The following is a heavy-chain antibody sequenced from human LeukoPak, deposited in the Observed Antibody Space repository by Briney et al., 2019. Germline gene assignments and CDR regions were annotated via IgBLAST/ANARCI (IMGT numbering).Heavy chain of an antibody. V-gene: IGHV4-34*01. CDR2: INPSGST. J-gene: IGHJ2*01. Sequence: SESLSLTCAVYGGSFSNYYWSWIRQPPGKGLEWIGEINPSGSTNYSPSLKSRVNISVDTSKTQFSLKLSSVTAADTAVYYCARQVSGYFDLWGRGTLVNVSS. CDR1: GGSFSNYY. CDR3: ARQVSGYFDL.